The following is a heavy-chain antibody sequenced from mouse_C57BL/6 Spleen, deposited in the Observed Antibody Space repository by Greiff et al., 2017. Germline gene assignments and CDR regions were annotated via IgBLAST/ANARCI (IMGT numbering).Heavy chain of an antibody. D-gene: IGHD4-1*01. J-gene: IGHJ1*03. V-gene: IGHV1-55*01. CDR2: IYPGSGST. Sequence: VQLQQPGAELVKPGASVKMSCKASGYTFTSYWITWVKQRPGQGLEWIGDIYPGSGSTNYNEKFKSKATLTVDPSSSTAYMQLSSLTSEDSAVYYCARRVGRRDWYFDVWGTGTTVTVSS. CDR1: GYTFTSYW. CDR3: ARRVGRRDWYFDV.